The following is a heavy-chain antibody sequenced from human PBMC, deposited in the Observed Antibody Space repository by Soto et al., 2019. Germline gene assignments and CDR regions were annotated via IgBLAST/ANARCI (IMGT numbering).Heavy chain of an antibody. J-gene: IGHJ6*02. CDR1: GGSFSGYY. CDR2: INHSGST. V-gene: IGHV4-34*01. D-gene: IGHD1-26*01. Sequence: QVQLQQWGAGLLKPSETLSLTCAVYGGSFSGYYWSWIRQPPGKGLAWIGEINHSGSTNYNPSLKSRVTISVDTSKNQFSLKLSSVTAADTAVYYCARGKWYYYYYGMDVWGQGTTVTVSS. CDR3: ARGKWYYYYYGMDV.